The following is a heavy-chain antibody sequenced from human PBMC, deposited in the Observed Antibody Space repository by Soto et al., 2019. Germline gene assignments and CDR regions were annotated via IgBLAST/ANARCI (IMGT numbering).Heavy chain of an antibody. CDR1: GFSFSSYA. V-gene: IGHV3-23*01. CDR2: ISGAYGI. Sequence: EVQLLDSGGGLIQPGGSLRLSCAASGFSFSSYAMSWFRQAPGKGLEWVSSISGAYGIHYADSVKGRFTISRDNSKNTLYLQMNSLRAEDTAVYYCAKDYSTGWSEGYFDYWGQGTLVTVSS. J-gene: IGHJ4*02. CDR3: AKDYSTGWSEGYFDY. D-gene: IGHD6-19*01.